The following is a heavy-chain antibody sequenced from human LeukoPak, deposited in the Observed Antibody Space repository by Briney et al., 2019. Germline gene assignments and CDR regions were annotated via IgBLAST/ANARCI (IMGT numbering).Heavy chain of an antibody. J-gene: IGHJ4*02. Sequence: SETLSLTCTVSGYSISSGYYWGWIRQPPVKGLEWIGSIYHSGSTYYNPSLKSRVTISVDTSKNQFSLKLSSVTAADTAVYYCAREALYGGSLDYWGQGTLVTVSS. D-gene: IGHD4-23*01. CDR2: IYHSGST. CDR3: AREALYGGSLDY. CDR1: GYSISSGYY. V-gene: IGHV4-38-2*02.